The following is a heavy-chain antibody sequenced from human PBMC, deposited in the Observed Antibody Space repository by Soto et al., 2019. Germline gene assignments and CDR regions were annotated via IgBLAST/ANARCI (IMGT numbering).Heavy chain of an antibody. J-gene: IGHJ3*01. CDR2: IYHSGTT. CDR1: SVTNNKY. CDR3: ARDSRYCTDSGCSIMREAFDV. D-gene: IGHD2-15*01. V-gene: IGHV4-4*02. Sequence: SVTNNKYWCWVRQSPGKPLEWIGGIYHSGTTYYNQSLSSRVSMSMDKSKNQISLIVTSVTAADTAVYYCARDSRYCTDSGCSIMREAFDVWGPGTLVTFSS.